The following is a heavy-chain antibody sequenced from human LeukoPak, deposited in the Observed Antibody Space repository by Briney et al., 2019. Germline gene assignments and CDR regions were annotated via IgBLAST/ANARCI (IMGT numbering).Heavy chain of an antibody. J-gene: IGHJ4*02. Sequence: PSETLSLTCTVSGGSISSSSYYWGWIRQPPGKGLEWIGSIYYSGSTYYNPSLKSRVTISVDTSKNQFSLKLSSVTAAGTAVYYCARLYGDLLHYFDYWGQGTLVTVSS. CDR2: IYYSGST. V-gene: IGHV4-39*07. D-gene: IGHD4-17*01. CDR1: GGSISSSSYY. CDR3: ARLYGDLLHYFDY.